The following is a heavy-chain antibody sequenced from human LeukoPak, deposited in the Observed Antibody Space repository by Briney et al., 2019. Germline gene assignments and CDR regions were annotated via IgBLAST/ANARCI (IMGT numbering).Heavy chain of an antibody. CDR2: INWNGDSV. J-gene: IGHJ5*02. Sequence: TGGSLRLSCAASGFTFDDYGMHWVRQAPGKGLEWVSGINWNGDSVNYADSVKGRFTISRDNAKNSLYLRMNSLRAEDTALYYCARDLLGSWGQGTLVTVSS. CDR3: ARDLLGS. CDR1: GFTFDDYG. V-gene: IGHV3-9*01.